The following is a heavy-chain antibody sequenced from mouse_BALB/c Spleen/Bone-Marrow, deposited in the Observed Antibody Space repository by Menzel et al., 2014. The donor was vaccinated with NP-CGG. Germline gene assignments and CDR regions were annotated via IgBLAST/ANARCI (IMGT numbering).Heavy chain of an antibody. Sequence: DVQLQESGGGLVQPGGSRKLSCAASGFTFSSFGMHWVRQAPEKGLEWVAYISSGSSTIYYADTVKGRFTISRDNPKNTLFLQMTSLRSEDTAMYYCARKGALITHYYAMDYWGQGTSVTVSS. D-gene: IGHD2-4*01. CDR3: ARKGALITHYYAMDY. V-gene: IGHV5-17*02. J-gene: IGHJ4*01. CDR1: GFTFSSFG. CDR2: ISSGSSTI.